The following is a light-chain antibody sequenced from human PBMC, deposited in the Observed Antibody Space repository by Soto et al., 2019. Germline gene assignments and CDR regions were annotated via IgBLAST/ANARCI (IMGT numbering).Light chain of an antibody. Sequence: QSALTQPASVSGSPGQSITISCTGTSSDVGSYNLVSWYQQHPGKAPKLMIYEGSKRPSGVSNRFSGSKSGNTASLTISGLQAEHEADYYCCSYAGSSVFGGGTKLTVL. J-gene: IGLJ3*02. CDR3: CSYAGSSV. V-gene: IGLV2-23*01. CDR2: EGS. CDR1: SSDVGSYNL.